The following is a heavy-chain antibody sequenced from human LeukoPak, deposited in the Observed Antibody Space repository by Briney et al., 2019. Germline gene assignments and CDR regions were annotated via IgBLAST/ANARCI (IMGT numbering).Heavy chain of an antibody. Sequence: SETLSLTCTVSGGSISSSSYYWGWICQPPGKGLEWIGSIYYSGSTYYNPSLKSRVTISVDRSKNHFSLRLSSVTAADTAVYYCARGENVVAATRRWGQGTLVTVSS. CDR3: ARGENVVAATRR. D-gene: IGHD2-15*01. V-gene: IGHV4-39*02. J-gene: IGHJ4*02. CDR2: IYYSGST. CDR1: GGSISSSSYY.